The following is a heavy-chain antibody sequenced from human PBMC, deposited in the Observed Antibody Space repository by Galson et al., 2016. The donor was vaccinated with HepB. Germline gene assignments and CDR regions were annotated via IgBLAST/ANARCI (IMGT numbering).Heavy chain of an antibody. CDR2: IYSGGST. D-gene: IGHD6-19*01. Sequence: SLRLSCAASGFTVSSNYMSWVRQAPGKGLEWVSGIYSGGSTYYADSVKGRFTISSDNSKNALYLQMNSLRAEDTAVYYCARLSWQLLVPIFDYWGQGILVTVSS. CDR3: ARLSWQLLVPIFDY. CDR1: GFTVSSNY. V-gene: IGHV3-53*01. J-gene: IGHJ4*02.